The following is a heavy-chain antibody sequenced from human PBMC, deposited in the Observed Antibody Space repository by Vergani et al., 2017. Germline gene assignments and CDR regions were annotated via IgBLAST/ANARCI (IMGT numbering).Heavy chain of an antibody. CDR1: GGSISSSSYY. CDR3: ARSKRYCSSTSCQPFDY. J-gene: IGHJ4*02. D-gene: IGHD2-2*01. Sequence: QLQLQESGPGLVKPSETLSLTCTVSGGSISSSSYYWGWIRPPPGKGLEWIGSIYYSGSTYYTPSLKSRVTISVDTSKNQFSLKLSSVTAADTAVYYCARSKRYCSSTSCQPFDYWGQGTLDTVSS. CDR2: IYYSGST. V-gene: IGHV4-39*01.